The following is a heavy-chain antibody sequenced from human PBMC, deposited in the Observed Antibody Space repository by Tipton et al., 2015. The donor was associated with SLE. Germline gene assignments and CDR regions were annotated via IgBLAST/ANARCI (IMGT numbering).Heavy chain of an antibody. D-gene: IGHD3-3*01. Sequence: TLSLTCTVSGGSMSGHYWTWIRQPPGKGLEWIGFITSSGYTNYNPSLQSRVTISIDTSKNQCSLKLSSVTAADAAVYYCARGPRDFWSGYFLDYWGQGTLVTVSS. CDR2: ITSSGYT. J-gene: IGHJ4*02. CDR1: GGSMSGHY. V-gene: IGHV4-59*11. CDR3: ARGPRDFWSGYFLDY.